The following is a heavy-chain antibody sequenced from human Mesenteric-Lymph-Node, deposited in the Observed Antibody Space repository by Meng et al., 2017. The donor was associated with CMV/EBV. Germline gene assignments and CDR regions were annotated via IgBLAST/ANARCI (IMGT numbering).Heavy chain of an antibody. D-gene: IGHD4-23*01. CDR1: GYSFSTYW. CDR2: IYPSDSDT. Sequence: CKGSGYSFSTYWIGWVRQMPGKGLEWMGIIYPSDSDTKYSPSFQGQVTISVDKSINTAYLQWSSLKASDTAMYYCAKDYGDNTRYFHPWGQGTLVTVSS. CDR3: AKDYGDNTRYFHP. J-gene: IGHJ1*01. V-gene: IGHV5-51*01.